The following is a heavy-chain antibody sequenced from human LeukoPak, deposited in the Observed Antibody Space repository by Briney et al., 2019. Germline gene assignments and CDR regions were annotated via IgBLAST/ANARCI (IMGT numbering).Heavy chain of an antibody. V-gene: IGHV4-34*01. CDR2: INHSGST. Sequence: SETLSLTCAVYGGSFSGYYWSWIRQPPGKRLEWIGEINHSGSTNYNPSLKSRVTISVDTSKNQFSLKLSSVTAADTAVYYCARGWGIYCSSTSCYFNWFDPWGQGTLVTVSS. CDR1: GGSFSGYY. CDR3: ARGWGIYCSSTSCYFNWFDP. J-gene: IGHJ5*02. D-gene: IGHD2-2*01.